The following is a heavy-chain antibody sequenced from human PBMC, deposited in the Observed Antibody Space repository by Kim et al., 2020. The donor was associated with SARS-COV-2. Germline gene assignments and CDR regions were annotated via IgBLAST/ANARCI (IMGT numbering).Heavy chain of an antibody. Sequence: GGSLRLSCAASGFTFSSYEMNWVRQAPGKGLEWVSYISSSGSTIYYADSVKGRFTISRDNAKNSLYLQMNSLRAEDTAVYYCARGPSSWGYYFDYWGQGTLVTVSS. D-gene: IGHD6-13*01. J-gene: IGHJ4*02. V-gene: IGHV3-48*03. CDR1: GFTFSSYE. CDR3: ARGPSSWGYYFDY. CDR2: ISSSGSTI.